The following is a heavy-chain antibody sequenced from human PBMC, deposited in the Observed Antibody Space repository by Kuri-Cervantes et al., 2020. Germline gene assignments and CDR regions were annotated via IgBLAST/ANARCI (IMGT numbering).Heavy chain of an antibody. CDR2: INPSGGST. J-gene: IGHJ2*01. V-gene: IGHV1-46*01. CDR1: GYTFTSYY. D-gene: IGHD1-26*01. Sequence: GGSLRLSCKASGYTFTSYYMHWVRQAPGQGLEWMGIINPSGGSTSYAQKFQGRVTMTRDTSTSTVYMELSSLRSEDTAVYYCARGWWSSQFFDLWGRGTLVTVSS. CDR3: ARGWWSSQFFDL.